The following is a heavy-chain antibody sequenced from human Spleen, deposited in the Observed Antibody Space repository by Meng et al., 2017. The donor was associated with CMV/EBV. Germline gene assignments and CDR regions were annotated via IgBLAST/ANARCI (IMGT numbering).Heavy chain of an antibody. V-gene: IGHV1-2*02. CDR1: GYTFTGYY. Sequence: ASVKVSCKASGYTFTGYYIHWVRQAPGQGLEWMGWINPNSGGTNSAPKFQGRVTMTRDTSISTAYMDLSRLTSDDTAVYYCARDLRFLEWFPAGYYYGMDVWGQGTTVTVSS. D-gene: IGHD3-3*01. J-gene: IGHJ6*02. CDR3: ARDLRFLEWFPAGYYYGMDV. CDR2: INPNSGGT.